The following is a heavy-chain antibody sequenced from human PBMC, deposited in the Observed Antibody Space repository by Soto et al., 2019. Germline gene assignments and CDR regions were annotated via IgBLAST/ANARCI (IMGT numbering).Heavy chain of an antibody. CDR3: ARSRPYDSSGYYYFG. Sequence: GASVKVSCKASGGTFSSYTISWVRQAPGQGLEWMGRIIPILGIANYAQKFQGRVTITADKSTSTAYMELSSLRSEDTAVYYCARSRPYDSSGYYYFGWGQGTQVTVSS. J-gene: IGHJ4*02. CDR2: IIPILGIA. CDR1: GGTFSSYT. D-gene: IGHD3-22*01. V-gene: IGHV1-69*02.